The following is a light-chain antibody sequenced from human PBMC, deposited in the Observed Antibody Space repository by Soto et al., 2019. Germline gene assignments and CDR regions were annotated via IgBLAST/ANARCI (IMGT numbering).Light chain of an antibody. Sequence: DVQMTQSPSTLSASGGDRVTITCRASQLVNSWLAWYQQKPGRAPKLLIYDATSLESGVPSRFSGSRSGTEFTLTISSLQPDDSATYYCKQYHSYWTFGQGTRVEIK. V-gene: IGKV1-5*01. CDR2: DAT. J-gene: IGKJ1*01. CDR1: QLVNSW. CDR3: KQYHSYWT.